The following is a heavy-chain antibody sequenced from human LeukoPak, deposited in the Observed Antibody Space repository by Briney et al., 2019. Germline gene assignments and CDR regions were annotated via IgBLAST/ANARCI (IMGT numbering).Heavy chain of an antibody. CDR3: AACEITMVRGAPWGFDP. Sequence: SETLSLTCTVSGGFVSSNYWSWIRQPPGKGLEWIGYIYYSGSTYYNPSLKSRVTISVDTSKNQFSLKLSSVTAADTAVYYCAACEITMVRGAPWGFDPWGQGTLVTVSS. CDR1: GGFVSSNY. D-gene: IGHD3-10*01. V-gene: IGHV4-59*06. CDR2: IYYSGST. J-gene: IGHJ5*02.